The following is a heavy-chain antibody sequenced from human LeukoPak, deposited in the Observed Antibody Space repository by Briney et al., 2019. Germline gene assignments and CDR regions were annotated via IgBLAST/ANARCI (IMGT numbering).Heavy chain of an antibody. V-gene: IGHV4-59*12. J-gene: IGHJ4*02. Sequence: SETLSLTCTVSGGSISSYYWSWNRQPPGKGLEWIGYIYYSGSTNYNPSLKSRVTISVDTSKNQFSLKLSSVTAADTAVYYCARTRDYYGSGSYSDYWGQGTLVTVSS. CDR2: IYYSGST. CDR1: GGSISSYY. D-gene: IGHD3-10*01. CDR3: ARTRDYYGSGSYSDY.